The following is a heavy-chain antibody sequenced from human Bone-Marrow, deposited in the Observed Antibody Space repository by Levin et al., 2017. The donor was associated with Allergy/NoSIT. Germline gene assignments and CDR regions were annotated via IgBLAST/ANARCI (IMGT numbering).Heavy chain of an antibody. CDR1: GGSLRFYY. Sequence: GSLRLSCTVSGGSLRFYYWFWIRQPAGKGLEFIGRVYPSGTTNHSPSLKSRVTMSADPSKSQFSLRLTSVTAADTAVYYCARQLGPTTVTADYYGMDVWGPGTTVTVSS. D-gene: IGHD4-11*01. CDR2: VYPSGTT. V-gene: IGHV4-4*07. CDR3: ARQLGPTTVTADYYGMDV. J-gene: IGHJ6*02.